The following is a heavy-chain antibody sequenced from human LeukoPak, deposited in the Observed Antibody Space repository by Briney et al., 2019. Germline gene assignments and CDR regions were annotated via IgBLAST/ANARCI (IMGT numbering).Heavy chain of an antibody. CDR1: GFTFGHYY. D-gene: IGHD2-15*01. V-gene: IGHV3-11*01. Sequence: GGSLRLSCAASGFTFGHYYMSWIRQAPGKGLEWVSYISSSGSTIYYADSVKGRFTISRDNAKNSLYLQMNSLRAEDTAVYYCATQDLVVPDYWGQGTLVTVSS. J-gene: IGHJ4*02. CDR2: ISSSGSTI. CDR3: ATQDLVVPDY.